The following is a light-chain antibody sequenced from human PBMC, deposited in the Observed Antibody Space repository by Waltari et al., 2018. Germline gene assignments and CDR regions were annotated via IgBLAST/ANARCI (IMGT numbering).Light chain of an antibody. J-gene: IGLJ1*01. CDR1: SSDIINYSY. CDR2: DVT. Sequence: QSALTQPASVSGSTGQSITISCTETSSDIINYSYVSWYQHHPGKVPKLLIYDVTKRPSGISSRFSGSKSGKTASLTISGLQADDEADYYCSSYTRSDMGVFGTGTRVTVL. CDR3: SSYTRSDMGV. V-gene: IGLV2-14*03.